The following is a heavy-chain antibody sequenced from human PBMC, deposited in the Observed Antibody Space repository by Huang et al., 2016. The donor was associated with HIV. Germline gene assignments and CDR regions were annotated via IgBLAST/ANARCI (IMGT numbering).Heavy chain of an antibody. D-gene: IGHD1-26*01. J-gene: IGHJ4*02. Sequence: QVQLVESGGGVVQSGRFLRLSCAASGYGMHWVRQAPGKGLEWVAVISYDGSNKYYEDSVKGRFTISRDNSKNTLYLQMNSLRAEDTAVYYCAKFGGWERPPHYWGQGTLVTVSS. CDR1: GYG. CDR2: ISYDGSNK. V-gene: IGHV3-30*18. CDR3: AKFGGWERPPHY.